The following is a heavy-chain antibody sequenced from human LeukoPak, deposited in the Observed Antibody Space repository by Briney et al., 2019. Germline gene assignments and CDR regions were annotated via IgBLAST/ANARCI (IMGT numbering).Heavy chain of an antibody. D-gene: IGHD2-15*01. CDR2: INPNSGGT. CDR3: ARQSCSGGSCYSGWFDP. V-gene: IGHV1-2*02. Sequence: ASVKVSCKASGYTFTGYYMHWVRQAPGQGLEWMGWINPNSGGTNYAQKLQGRVTMTRDTSISTAYMELSRLRSDDTAVYYCARQSCSGGSCYSGWFDPWGQGTLVTVSS. CDR1: GYTFTGYY. J-gene: IGHJ5*02.